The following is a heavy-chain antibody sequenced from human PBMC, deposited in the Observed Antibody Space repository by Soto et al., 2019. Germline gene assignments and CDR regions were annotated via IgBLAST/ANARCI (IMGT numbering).Heavy chain of an antibody. V-gene: IGHV3-23*01. CDR3: AGYSSSSINFDY. CDR1: GFTFSSYA. CDR2: ISGSGGST. D-gene: IGHD6-6*01. Sequence: EVQLLESGGGLVQPGGSLRLSCAASGFTFSSYAMSWVRQAPGKGLEWVSAISGSGGSTYYADSVKGRFTISRDNSKNTLYLQMNSLRAEDTAVYYCAGYSSSSINFDYWGQGTLVTVSS. J-gene: IGHJ4*02.